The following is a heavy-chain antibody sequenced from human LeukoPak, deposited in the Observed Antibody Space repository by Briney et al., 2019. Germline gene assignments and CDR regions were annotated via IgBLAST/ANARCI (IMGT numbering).Heavy chain of an antibody. J-gene: IGHJ4*02. CDR1: GYSIRTDYY. Sequence: PSETLSLTCTVSGYSIRTDYYWGWIRQPPGKGPQWIGTINKSGNTYYNPSLRSRVAISVDTSKNQFSLRLSSVTAADTAMYYCARLRSPGDFDYWGQGTLVTVSS. V-gene: IGHV4-38-2*02. CDR3: ARLRSPGDFDY. D-gene: IGHD1-26*01. CDR2: INKSGNT.